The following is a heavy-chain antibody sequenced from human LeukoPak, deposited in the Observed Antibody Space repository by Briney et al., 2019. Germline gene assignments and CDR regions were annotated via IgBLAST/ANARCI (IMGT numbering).Heavy chain of an antibody. V-gene: IGHV3-48*03. Sequence: GGSLRLSCEGSGFTFSSFEMNWVRQAPGKGLVGLSYIGSGGRTIYYADSVKGRFTISRDNARNALYLQMNSLRAEDTAVYHCAREDSRDALDIWGQGTMVTVSS. J-gene: IGHJ3*02. CDR2: IGSGGRTI. CDR1: GFTFSSFE. D-gene: IGHD3-22*01. CDR3: AREDSRDALDI.